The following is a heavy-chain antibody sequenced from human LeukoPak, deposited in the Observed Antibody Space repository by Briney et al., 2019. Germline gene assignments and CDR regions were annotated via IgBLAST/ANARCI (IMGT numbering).Heavy chain of an antibody. V-gene: IGHV3-7*01. Sequence: GGSLRLSCAASGFTFSNAWMSWVRQAPGKGLEWVANVKQDGSEEYYVDSVKGRFTISRDNAKNSLYLQMNSLRAEDTAVYYCARDPRGNIWPEYFHRWGQGTLVTVSS. CDR1: GFTFSNAW. CDR3: ARDPRGNIWPEYFHR. J-gene: IGHJ1*01. CDR2: VKQDGSEE.